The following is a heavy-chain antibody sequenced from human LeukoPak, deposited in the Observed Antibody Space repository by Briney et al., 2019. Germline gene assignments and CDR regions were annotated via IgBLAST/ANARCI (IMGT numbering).Heavy chain of an antibody. CDR3: ARVTGTIFDY. CDR1: GGSINSYY. D-gene: IGHD1-7*01. J-gene: IGHJ4*02. V-gene: IGHV4-59*01. CDR2: ISYSGRT. Sequence: PSETLSLTCTVPGGSINSYYWSWIRQPPAKGLEWIGYISYSGRTSYNPSLKSRVTISVDTSKNHFSLKLSSVTAADTAVYYCARVTGTIFDYWGQGTLVTVSS.